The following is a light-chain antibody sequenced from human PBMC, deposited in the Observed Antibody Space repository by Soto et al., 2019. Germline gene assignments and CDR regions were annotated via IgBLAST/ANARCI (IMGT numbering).Light chain of an antibody. CDR1: QSIRSN. V-gene: IGKV3-11*01. Sequence: EIVMTQSPATLSVSPGERVSFSCRASQSIRSNLAWYQHKPGQAPRLLISDASAGATGIPARFSGSGSGTDFTLTISSLEPEDFAVYYCQQRSNWPPAFGQGTRLEI. CDR2: DAS. CDR3: QQRSNWPPA. J-gene: IGKJ5*01.